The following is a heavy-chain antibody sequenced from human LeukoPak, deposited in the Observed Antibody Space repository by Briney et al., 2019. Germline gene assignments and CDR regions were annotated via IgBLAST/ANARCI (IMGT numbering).Heavy chain of an antibody. Sequence: GGSLRLSCTASGFTFSSYWMNWVRQAPGTGLEWVANINQDGTTKYYLDSVKGRFTISRDNAKNSLYLQMNSLRAEETAVYYCARGXTTTPNHXDPWGQGTLVTVSS. V-gene: IGHV3-7*01. CDR2: INQDGTTK. CDR1: GFTFSSYW. CDR3: ARGXTTTPNHXDP. D-gene: IGHD4-17*01. J-gene: IGHJ5*02.